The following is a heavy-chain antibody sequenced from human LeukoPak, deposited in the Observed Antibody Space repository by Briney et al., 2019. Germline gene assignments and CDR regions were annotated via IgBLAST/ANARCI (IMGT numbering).Heavy chain of an antibody. Sequence: GGSLRLSCAASGFTFSDYYMSWIRQAPGKGLEWVSAISGSGGTTYYADSVKGRFTISRDNSKNTLYLRVNSLRAEDTAAYYCAKSVGVPAVTYFDYWGQGTLVTVSS. CDR1: GFTFSDYY. CDR2: ISGSGGTT. D-gene: IGHD2-2*01. CDR3: AKSVGVPAVTYFDY. J-gene: IGHJ4*02. V-gene: IGHV3-23*01.